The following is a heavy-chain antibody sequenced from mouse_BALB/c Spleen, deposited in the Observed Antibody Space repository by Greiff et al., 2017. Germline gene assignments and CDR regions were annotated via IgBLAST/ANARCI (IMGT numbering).Heavy chain of an antibody. V-gene: IGHV5-17*02. Sequence: EVQGVESGGGLVQPGGSRKLSCAASGFTFSSFGMHWVRQAPEKGLEWVAYISSGSSTIYYADTVKGRFTISRDNPKNTLFLQMTSLRSEDTAMYYCATPITTGYYYAMDYWGQGTSVTVSS. CDR2: ISSGSSTI. J-gene: IGHJ4*01. CDR1: GFTFSSFG. CDR3: ATPITTGYYYAMDY. D-gene: IGHD1-1*01.